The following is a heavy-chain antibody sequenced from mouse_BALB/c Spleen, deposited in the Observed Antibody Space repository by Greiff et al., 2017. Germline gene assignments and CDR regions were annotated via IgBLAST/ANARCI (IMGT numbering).Heavy chain of an antibody. Sequence: EVKLMESGGGLVQPGGSLKLSCAASGFTFSSYTMSWVRQTPEKRLEWVAYISNGGGSTYYPDTVKGRFTISRDNAKNTLYLQMSSLKSEDTAMYYCAIHRENYGYAMDYWGQGTSVTVSS. CDR2: ISNGGGST. J-gene: IGHJ4*01. CDR3: AIHRENYGYAMDY. CDR1: GFTFSSYT. V-gene: IGHV5-12-2*01. D-gene: IGHD1-1*01.